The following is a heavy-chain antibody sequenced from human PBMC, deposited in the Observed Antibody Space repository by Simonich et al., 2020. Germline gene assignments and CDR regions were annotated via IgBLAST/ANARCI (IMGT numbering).Heavy chain of an antibody. J-gene: IGHJ4*02. CDR2: INPNSGGT. Sequence: QVQLVQSGAEVKKPGASVKVSCKASGYTFTGVYMHWVRQAPGQGLEWMGWINPNSGGTNYAQKVQGRVTMTRDTSISTAYMELSRLRSDDTAVYYCARSPRGELGDFDYWGQGTLVTVSS. CDR3: ARSPRGELGDFDY. D-gene: IGHD7-27*01. CDR1: GYTFTGVY. V-gene: IGHV1-2*02.